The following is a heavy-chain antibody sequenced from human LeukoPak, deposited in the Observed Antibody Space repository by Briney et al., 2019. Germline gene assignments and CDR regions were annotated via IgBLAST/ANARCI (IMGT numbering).Heavy chain of an antibody. Sequence: GGSLRLSCAASGFTFSSHAMSWVRQAPGKGLEWVSAITSGSGSNVYYTDSLKGRFTISRDNSKNTLYLQMNSLRAEDTAVYYCARDRGNSDPGDWFDSWGQGTLVTVSS. CDR3: ARDRGNSDPGDWFDS. CDR2: ITSGSGSNV. D-gene: IGHD4-23*01. V-gene: IGHV3-23*01. CDR1: GFTFSSHA. J-gene: IGHJ5*01.